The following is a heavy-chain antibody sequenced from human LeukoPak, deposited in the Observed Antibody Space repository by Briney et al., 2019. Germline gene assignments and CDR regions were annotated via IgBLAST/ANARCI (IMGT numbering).Heavy chain of an antibody. CDR2: ISWDGGST. CDR3: AKDGGWLQPKYYYYMDV. CDR1: GFTFDDYT. V-gene: IGHV3-43*01. Sequence: PGGSLRLSCAASGFTFDDYTMHWVRQAPGKGLEWVSLISWDGGSTYYADSVKGRFTISRDNSKNSLYLQMNSLRTEDTALYYCAKDGGWLQPKYYYYMDVWGKGTTVTVSS. J-gene: IGHJ6*03. D-gene: IGHD3-9*01.